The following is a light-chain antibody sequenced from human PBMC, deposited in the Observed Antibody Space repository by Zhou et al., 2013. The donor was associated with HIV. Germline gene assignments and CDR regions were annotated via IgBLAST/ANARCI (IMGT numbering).Light chain of an antibody. Sequence: IQMTQSPSTLSASVGDRVTITCRASQGIAGALAWYQQKPGKAPELLIYDASNLKSGVPSRFSGSGSGTDFTLTISSLEPEDFAVYYCQHRSNWLTFGGGTKWRSN. J-gene: IGKJ4*01. CDR3: QHRSNWLT. CDR1: QGIAGA. CDR2: DAS. V-gene: IGKV1-13*02.